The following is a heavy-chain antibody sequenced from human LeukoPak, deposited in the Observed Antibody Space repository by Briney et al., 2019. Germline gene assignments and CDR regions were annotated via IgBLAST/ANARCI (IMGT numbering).Heavy chain of an antibody. D-gene: IGHD2-21*01. CDR3: AKALGSSCYSGLGY. J-gene: IGHJ4*02. CDR2: VSGSGDNT. CDR1: GFTFSSYA. Sequence: HPGGSLRLSCAASGFTFSSYAMTWVRQAPGKGLEWVSAVSGSGDNTFYVDSVKGRFTISRDNSKNTLHLQMTSLRAEDTAVYYCAKALGSSCYSGLGYWGQGTLVTVSS. V-gene: IGHV3-23*01.